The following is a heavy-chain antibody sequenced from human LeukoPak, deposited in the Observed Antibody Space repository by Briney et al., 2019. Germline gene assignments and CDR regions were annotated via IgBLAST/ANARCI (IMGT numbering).Heavy chain of an antibody. CDR3: ATSLYGTFAEYFQH. J-gene: IGHJ1*01. CDR2: IIPIFGTA. V-gene: IGHV1-69*13. D-gene: IGHD1-26*01. CDR1: GGTFSSYA. Sequence: VASVKVSCKASGGTFSSYAISWVRQAPGQGLEWMGGIIPIFGTANYVQKFQGRVTITADEPTSTAYMELSGLRSEDTAVYYCATSLYGTFAEYFQHWGQGTLVTVSS.